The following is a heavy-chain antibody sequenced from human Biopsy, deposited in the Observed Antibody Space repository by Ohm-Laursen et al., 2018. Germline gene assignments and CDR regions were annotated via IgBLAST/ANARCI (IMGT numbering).Heavy chain of an antibody. J-gene: IGHJ4*02. CDR3: ARGMRTTGWPYFDY. CDR1: GYSIIPSGPEH. Sequence: SQTLSFTCTLSGYSIIPSGPEHWSWIRQPPGQALQYIGFIYSGGNTNYNPSLRSRVTMSVDTSKNQFSLRLNSVTAADTAVYYCARGMRTTGWPYFDYWGQGILVTVSS. D-gene: IGHD2/OR15-2a*01. V-gene: IGHV4-61*01. CDR2: IYSGGNT.